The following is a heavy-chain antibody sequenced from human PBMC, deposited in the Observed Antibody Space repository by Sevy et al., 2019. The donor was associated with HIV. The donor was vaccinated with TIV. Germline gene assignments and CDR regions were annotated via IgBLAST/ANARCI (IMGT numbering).Heavy chain of an antibody. V-gene: IGHV4-59*13. CDR3: ARDGGLRYLEGRYYYYGLDV. J-gene: IGHJ6*02. CDR1: GGSMNNYY. D-gene: IGHD3-3*01. CDR2: IFDNRSA. Sequence: SETLSLTCTVSGGSMNNYYWSWIRQPPGKGLEWIGYIFDNRSANYNPSLKSRVTISEGTSKNQFSLKLTSVTAADTAVYYCARDGGLRYLEGRYYYYGLDVWGLGTAVTVSS.